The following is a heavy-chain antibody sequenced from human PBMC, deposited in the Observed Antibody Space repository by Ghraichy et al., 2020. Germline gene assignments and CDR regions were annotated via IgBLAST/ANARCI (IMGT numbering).Heavy chain of an antibody. Sequence: SQTLSLTCTVSGGSISSSNYYWGWIRQPPGKGQEWIGSMHHSGSTYYNPSLKSRPTISVDKPKNQFSLNFTSVTAADTAVYYCAGSFAVIRYFDLWGRGTVVTVSS. D-gene: IGHD3-10*01. V-gene: IGHV4-39*01. J-gene: IGHJ2*01. CDR2: MHHSGST. CDR3: AGSFAVIRYFDL. CDR1: GGSISSSNYY.